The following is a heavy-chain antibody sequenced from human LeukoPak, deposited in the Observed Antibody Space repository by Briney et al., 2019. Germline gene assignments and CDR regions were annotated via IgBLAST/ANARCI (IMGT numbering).Heavy chain of an antibody. D-gene: IGHD6-19*01. CDR3: ARESPSYRAQWLDPYYFDY. J-gene: IGHJ4*02. CDR2: ISSSSSYI. CDR1: GFTFSSYS. Sequence: GGSLRLSCAASGFTFSSYSMNWVRQAPGKGLEWVSSISSSSSYIYYADSVKGRFTISRDNAKNSLYLQMNSLRAEDTAVYYCARESPSYRAQWLDPYYFDYWGQGTLVTVSS. V-gene: IGHV3-21*01.